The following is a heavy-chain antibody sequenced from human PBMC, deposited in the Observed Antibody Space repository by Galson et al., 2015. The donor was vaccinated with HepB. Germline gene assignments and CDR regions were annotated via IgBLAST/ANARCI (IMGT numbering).Heavy chain of an antibody. D-gene: IGHD5-18*01. CDR2: ISWNSGSI. Sequence: SLRLSCAASGFTFDDYAMHWVRQAPGKGLEWVSGISWNSGSIGYADSVKGRFTISRDNAKNSLYLQMNSLRAEDTALYYCAKDMVDTAMHAFDICGQRTMVTVSS. V-gene: IGHV3-9*01. CDR3: AKDMVDTAMHAFDI. J-gene: IGHJ3*02. CDR1: GFTFDDYA.